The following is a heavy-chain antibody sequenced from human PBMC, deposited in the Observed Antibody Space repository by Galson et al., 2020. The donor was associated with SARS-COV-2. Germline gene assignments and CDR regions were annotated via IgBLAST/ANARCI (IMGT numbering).Heavy chain of an antibody. Sequence: NSGGSLRLSCAASGFTFSSYSMNWVRQAPGKGLEWVSSISSSSSYIYYADSVKGRFTISRDNAKNSLYLQMNSLRAEDTAVYYCAREGAGYCTGGACSYYFDYWGHGTLVTVSS. CDR3: AREGAGYCTGGACSYYFDY. CDR2: ISSSSSYI. V-gene: IGHV3-21*01. D-gene: IGHD2-8*02. CDR1: GFTFSSYS. J-gene: IGHJ4*01.